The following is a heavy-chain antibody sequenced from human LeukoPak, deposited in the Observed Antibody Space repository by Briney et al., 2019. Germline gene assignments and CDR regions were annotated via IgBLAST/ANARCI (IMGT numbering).Heavy chain of an antibody. J-gene: IGHJ4*02. Sequence: PGRSLRLSCAASGFTFSNYAMHWVRQAPGKGLEWVAVISYDGSNKYYADSVKGRFTISRDNSKNTLYLQMNSLRPEDTAVYYCVRTDCTGGSCYPNFDYWGQGTLVTVSS. V-gene: IGHV3-30*01. CDR2: ISYDGSNK. D-gene: IGHD2-15*01. CDR3: VRTDCTGGSCYPNFDY. CDR1: GFTFSNYA.